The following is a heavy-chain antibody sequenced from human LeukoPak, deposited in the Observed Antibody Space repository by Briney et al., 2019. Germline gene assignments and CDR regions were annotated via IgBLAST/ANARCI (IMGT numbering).Heavy chain of an antibody. V-gene: IGHV1-69*01. CDR3: ARVERDYYDSSGYYYAFDI. D-gene: IGHD3-22*01. CDR1: GGTFSSYA. CDR2: IIPIFGTA. Sequence: VASVKVSCKASGGTFSSYATSWVRQAPGQGLEWMGGIIPIFGTANYAQKFQGRVTITADESTSTAYMELSSLRSEDTAVYYCARVERDYYDSSGYYYAFDIWGQGTMVTVSS. J-gene: IGHJ3*02.